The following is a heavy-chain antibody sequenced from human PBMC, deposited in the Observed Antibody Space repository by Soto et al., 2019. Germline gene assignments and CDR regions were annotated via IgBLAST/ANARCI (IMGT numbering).Heavy chain of an antibody. CDR2: IFSNDEK. V-gene: IGHV2-26*01. CDR3: ARSRGAMVRGVIIMGTSSGMDV. D-gene: IGHD3-10*01. J-gene: IGHJ6*02. CDR1: GFSLSNARMG. Sequence: VSGPTLVNPTETLTLTCTVSGFSLSNARMGVSWIRQPPGKALEWLAHIFSNDEKSYSTSLKSRLTISKDTSKSQVVLTMTNMDPVDTATYYCARSRGAMVRGVIIMGTSSGMDVWGQGTTVTVSS.